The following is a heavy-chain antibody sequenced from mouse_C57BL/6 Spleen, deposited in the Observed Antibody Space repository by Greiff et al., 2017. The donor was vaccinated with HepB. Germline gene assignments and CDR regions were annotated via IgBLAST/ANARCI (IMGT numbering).Heavy chain of an antibody. D-gene: IGHD1-1*01. CDR2: IYIGNGYT. V-gene: IGHV1-58*01. CDR1: GYTFTSYG. Sequence: EVQRVESGAELVRPGSSVKMSCKTSGYTFTSYGINWVKQRPGQGLEWIGYIYIGNGYTEYNEKFKGKATLTSDTSSSTAYMQLSSLTSEDSAIYFCARRGPITTVVATEYFDVWGTGTTVTVSS. J-gene: IGHJ1*03. CDR3: ARRGPITTVVATEYFDV.